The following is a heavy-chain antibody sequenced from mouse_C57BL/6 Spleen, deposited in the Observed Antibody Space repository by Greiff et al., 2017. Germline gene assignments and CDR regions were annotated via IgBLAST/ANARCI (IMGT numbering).Heavy chain of an antibody. CDR3: ARRDTTVAFDY. CDR2: IDPSDSET. D-gene: IGHD1-1*01. CDR1: GYTFTSYW. V-gene: IGHV1-52*01. Sequence: VQLQQPGAELVRPGSSVKLSCKASGYTFTSYWMHWVKQRPIQGLEWIGNIDPSDSETHYNQKFKDKATLTVAKSSSTAYMQLSSLTSEDSAVYYCARRDTTVAFDYWGQGTTLTVSS. J-gene: IGHJ2*01.